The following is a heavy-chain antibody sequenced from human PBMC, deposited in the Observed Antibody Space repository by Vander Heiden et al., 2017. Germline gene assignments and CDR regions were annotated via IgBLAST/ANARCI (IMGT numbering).Heavy chain of an antibody. CDR1: NGSIDGFY. V-gene: IGHV4-4*07. D-gene: IGHD4-17*01. CDR2: LHSRGGA. Sequence: QVRLQESGPGLIKASATLSPPCSFSNGSIDGFYWSWLRQSAKKGLEWIGRLHSRGGANYNPSLKSRVAMSIDTSKNQLSLKMTSVTAADTAVYFCAKHGDNFSFAVDPWGQGILVTVSS. J-gene: IGHJ5*02. CDR3: AKHGDNFSFAVDP.